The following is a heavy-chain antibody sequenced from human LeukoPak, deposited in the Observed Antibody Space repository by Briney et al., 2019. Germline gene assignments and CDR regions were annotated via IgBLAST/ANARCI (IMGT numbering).Heavy chain of an antibody. D-gene: IGHD6-13*01. J-gene: IGHJ4*02. CDR3: ARDGTQEQQLVIDY. CDR2: IYSSGST. V-gene: IGHV3-53*01. CDR1: GFSVSSNY. Sequence: GGSLRLSCAASGFSVSSNYMSWVRQAPGKGLEWVSVIYSSGSTYYADSVKGRFTISRDNSKNTLHLQMNTLRAEDTAVYYCARDGTQEQQLVIDYWGQGTLVTVSS.